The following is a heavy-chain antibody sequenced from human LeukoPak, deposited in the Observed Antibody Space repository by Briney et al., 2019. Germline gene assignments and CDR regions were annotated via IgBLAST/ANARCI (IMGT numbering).Heavy chain of an antibody. D-gene: IGHD4-17*01. CDR3: AGAVTVTNPFAY. CDR2: INHSGST. V-gene: IGHV4-34*01. J-gene: IGHJ4*02. CDR1: GGSFSGYC. Sequence: SETLSLTCAVYGGSFSGYCWSWIRQPPGKGLEWIGEINHSGSTNYNPSLKSRVTISVDTSKNQFSLKLSSVTAADTAVYYCAGAVTVTNPFAYWGQGTLVTVSS.